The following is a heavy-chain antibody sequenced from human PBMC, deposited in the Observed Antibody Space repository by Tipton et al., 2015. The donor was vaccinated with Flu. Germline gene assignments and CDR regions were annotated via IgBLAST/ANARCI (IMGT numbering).Heavy chain of an antibody. CDR1: GASIGRPYC. D-gene: IGHD4-11*01. V-gene: IGHV4-38-2*01. CDR2: LCPGSP. Sequence: TLSLTCSVSGASIGRPYCWGWVRQPPGKGLEWIGPLCPGSPYYNSSLTRRVTLSVDGTKNQFSLGLTSVTAADTAGYCCAGRDYRNYVSEPKNWFECRGQGTLVTGSS. CDR3: AGRDYRNYVSEPKNWFEC. J-gene: IGHJ5*01.